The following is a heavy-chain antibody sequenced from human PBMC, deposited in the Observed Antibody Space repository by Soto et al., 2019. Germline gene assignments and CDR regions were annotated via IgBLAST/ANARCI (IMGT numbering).Heavy chain of an antibody. CDR1: GFSLTTNGEA. CDR3: AHKMVRGQSFDY. J-gene: IGHJ4*02. Sequence: QITLEESGPTLVKPTQTLTLTCTFSGFSLTTNGEAVAWIRQPPGKALEWLALIYWDDDKLYSPSLKSRLTTTKDTSKNQVVFTLTNMDSVDTGTYYCAHKMVRGQSFDYWGQGTLVTVSP. V-gene: IGHV2-5*02. CDR2: IYWDDDK. D-gene: IGHD3-10*01.